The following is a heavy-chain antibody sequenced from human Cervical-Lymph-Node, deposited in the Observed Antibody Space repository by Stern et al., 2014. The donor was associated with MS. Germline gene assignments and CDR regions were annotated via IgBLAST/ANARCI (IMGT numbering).Heavy chain of an antibody. J-gene: IGHJ4*02. V-gene: IGHV1-18*01. Sequence: QVQLVQSGAEVKRPGASVKVSCKTSGYPFSNHGITWVRQAPGQGLEWMGWISPYNGHTSYAQKVQGRVTMTTDTSTSTAYMELRSLRSDDTAVYYCARDPVEYFNSSGYYLEDFWGQGTLVTVSS. D-gene: IGHD3-22*01. CDR1: GYPFSNHG. CDR3: ARDPVEYFNSSGYYLEDF. CDR2: ISPYNGHT.